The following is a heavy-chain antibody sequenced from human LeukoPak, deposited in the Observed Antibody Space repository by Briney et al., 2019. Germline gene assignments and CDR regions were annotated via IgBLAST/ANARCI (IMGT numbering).Heavy chain of an antibody. CDR3: ADYGVASYRFRVDY. J-gene: IGHJ4*02. CDR1: GLTFSSYA. Sequence: GGSLRLSCAASGLTFSSYAMSWVGQAPGKGLEWVSAISGSGGSTYYADSVKGRFTISRDNSKNTLYLQMNSLRAEDTAVYYCADYGVASYRFRVDYWGRGTLVTVSS. CDR2: ISGSGGST. V-gene: IGHV3-23*01. D-gene: IGHD4-17*01.